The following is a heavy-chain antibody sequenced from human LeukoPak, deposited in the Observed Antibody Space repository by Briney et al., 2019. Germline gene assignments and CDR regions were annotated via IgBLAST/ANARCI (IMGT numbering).Heavy chain of an antibody. D-gene: IGHD3-16*02. CDR3: ARADQDYVWGSYRSTDAFDI. CDR2: INPSGGST. V-gene: IGHV1-46*01. J-gene: IGHJ3*02. Sequence: ASVKVSCKASGYTFTSYYMHWVRQAPGQGLEWMGIINPSGGSTSYAQKFQGRVTMTRDMSTSTDYMELSSLRSEDTAVYYCARADQDYVWGSYRSTDAFDIWGQGTMVTVSS. CDR1: GYTFTSYY.